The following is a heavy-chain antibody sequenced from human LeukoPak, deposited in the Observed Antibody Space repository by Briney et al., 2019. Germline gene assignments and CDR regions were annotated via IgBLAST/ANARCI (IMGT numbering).Heavy chain of an antibody. CDR1: GFTFSSYS. J-gene: IGHJ6*02. V-gene: IGHV3-48*01. CDR2: ISSSSSTI. D-gene: IGHD2-2*01. Sequence: GGSLRLSCAASGFTFSSYSMNWVRQAPGKGLEWVSYISSSSSTIYYADSVKGRFTISRDNAKNSLYLQMNSLRAEDTAVYYCVRADCSSTSCYDYYYYGMDVWGQGTTVTVSS. CDR3: VRADCSSTSCYDYYYYGMDV.